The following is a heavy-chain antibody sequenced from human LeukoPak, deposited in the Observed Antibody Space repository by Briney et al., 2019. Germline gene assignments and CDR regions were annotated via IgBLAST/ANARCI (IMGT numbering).Heavy chain of an antibody. CDR2: ITRRSGYT. CDR3: AKRLSGWYYTDY. J-gene: IGHJ4*02. D-gene: IGHD6-19*01. V-gene: IGHV3-23*01. CDR1: GFTFSSYE. Sequence: GGSLRLSCAASGFTFSSYEVNWVRRAPGKGLEWVSSITRRSGYTYYADSVKGRFTIYTDNSKNTLYLQMICITVQGTAVYYCAKRLSGWYYTDYWGQGTLVTVSS.